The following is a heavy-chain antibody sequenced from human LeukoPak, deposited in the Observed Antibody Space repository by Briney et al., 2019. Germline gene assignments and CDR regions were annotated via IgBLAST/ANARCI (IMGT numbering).Heavy chain of an antibody. CDR3: GRAAPDCSGGSCYEKTPLRYYYYYGMDV. CDR1: GYTFTGYY. D-gene: IGHD2-15*01. Sequence: ASVKVSCKASGYTFTGYYMHWVRQAPGQGLEWMGWINPNSGGTNYAQKFQGWVTMTRDTSISTAYMELSRLRSDDTAVYYCGRAAPDCSGGSCYEKTPLRYYYYYGMDVWGKGTTVTVSS. CDR2: INPNSGGT. J-gene: IGHJ6*04. V-gene: IGHV1-2*04.